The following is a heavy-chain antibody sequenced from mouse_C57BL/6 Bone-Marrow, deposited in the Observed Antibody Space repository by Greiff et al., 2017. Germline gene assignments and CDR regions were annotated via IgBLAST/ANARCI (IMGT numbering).Heavy chain of an antibody. CDR1: GYTFTDYN. V-gene: IGHV1-22*01. CDR2: INPNNGGT. D-gene: IGHD4-1*01. CDR3: AELGRVYFDY. Sequence: VQLQQSGPELVKPGASVKMSCKASGYTFTDYNMHWVKQSHGKSLEWIGYINPNNGGTSYNQKFKGKAKLTVNKSSSTAYMELRSLTSEDSAVYYCAELGRVYFDYWGQGTTLTVSS. J-gene: IGHJ2*01.